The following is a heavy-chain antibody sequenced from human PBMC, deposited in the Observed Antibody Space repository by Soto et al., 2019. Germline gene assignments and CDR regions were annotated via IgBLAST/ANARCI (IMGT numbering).Heavy chain of an antibody. CDR2: IWYDGSNK. CDR1: GFTFSSYG. Sequence: QVQLVESGGGVVQPGRSLRLSCAASGFTFSSYGMHWVRQAPGKGLEWVAVIWYDGSNKYYADSVKGRFTISRDNSTNTLSRQMNILRAEDTAVYYCARDSPSAYCSGGSCYSWYFDLWGRGTLVTVSS. V-gene: IGHV3-33*01. J-gene: IGHJ2*01. D-gene: IGHD2-15*01. CDR3: ARDSPSAYCSGGSCYSWYFDL.